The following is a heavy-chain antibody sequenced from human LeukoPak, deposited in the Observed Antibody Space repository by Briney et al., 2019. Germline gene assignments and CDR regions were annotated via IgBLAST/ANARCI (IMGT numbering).Heavy chain of an antibody. V-gene: IGHV4-34*01. Sequence: SETLSLTCAVYGGSFSGYYWTWIRQPPGKGLEWIGEINHSGSTNYNPSLKSRVTISVDTSKNHLSLKLNSVTAADTAMYYCARNTPSENENYLDGFDIWGQGTMVTVFS. CDR2: INHSGST. D-gene: IGHD1-7*01. CDR1: GGSFSGYY. CDR3: ARNTPSENENYLDGFDI. J-gene: IGHJ3*02.